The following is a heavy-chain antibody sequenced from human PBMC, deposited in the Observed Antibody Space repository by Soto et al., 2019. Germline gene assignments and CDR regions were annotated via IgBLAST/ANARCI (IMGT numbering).Heavy chain of an antibody. CDR1: GFTFSSFW. CDR2: INNDGSST. J-gene: IGHJ6*02. CDR3: ARDPLIGNTDYGLDV. D-gene: IGHD2-21*01. Sequence: GGSLRLSCAASGFTFSSFWMHWVRQAPGKGLVWVSRINNDGSSTAYADSVKGRFTISRDNAKSTLYLQVTSLRAEDTAVYYCARDPLIGNTDYGLDVWGQGTTGTVSS. V-gene: IGHV3-74*01.